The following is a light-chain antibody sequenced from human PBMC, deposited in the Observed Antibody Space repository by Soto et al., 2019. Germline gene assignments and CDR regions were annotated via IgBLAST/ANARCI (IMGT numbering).Light chain of an antibody. CDR3: ALFMGNGISV. CDR1: SGSVSSAHN. CDR2: STS. J-gene: IGLJ1*01. Sequence: QTVVTQESSFSVSPGGTVTLTCGLISGSVSSAHNPNWYQQTPGQAPRTLIYSTSTRSSGVPDRFSGSILGNKAALTITGAQADDEPDYYCALFMGNGISVFGTGTKVTVL. V-gene: IGLV8-61*01.